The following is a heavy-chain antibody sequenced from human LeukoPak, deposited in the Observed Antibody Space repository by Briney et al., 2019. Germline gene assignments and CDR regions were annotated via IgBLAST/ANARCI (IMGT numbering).Heavy chain of an antibody. D-gene: IGHD5-18*01. CDR1: GGSISSSSYY. CDR3: VSPRGFSYGYFDY. CDR2: IYYSGST. J-gene: IGHJ4*02. Sequence: SETLSLTCTVSGGSISSSSYYWGWIRQPPGKGLEWIGSIYYSGSTYYNPSLKSRVTISADTSKNQFSLTLGSVSATDTAVYYCVSPRGFSYGYFDYWGQGTLVTVSS. V-gene: IGHV4-39*01.